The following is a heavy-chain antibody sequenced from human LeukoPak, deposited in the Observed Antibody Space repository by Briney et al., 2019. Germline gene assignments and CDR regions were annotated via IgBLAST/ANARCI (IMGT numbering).Heavy chain of an antibody. CDR3: ARHSSRNFDY. CDR2: IYSGGST. J-gene: IGHJ4*02. D-gene: IGHD6-13*01. V-gene: IGHV3-53*01. Sequence: GGSLRLSCAASGFTVSSNYMSWVRQAPGKGLEWVSVIYSGGSTYYADSVKGRFTISRDNSKNTLYLQMNGLRAEDTAVYYCARHSSRNFDYWGQGTLVTVSS. CDR1: GFTVSSNY.